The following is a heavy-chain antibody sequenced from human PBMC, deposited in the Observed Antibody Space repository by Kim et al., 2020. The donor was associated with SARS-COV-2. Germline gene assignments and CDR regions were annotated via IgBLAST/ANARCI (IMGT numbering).Heavy chain of an antibody. CDR1: GGSFSGYY. CDR2: INHSGST. V-gene: IGHV4-34*01. Sequence: SETLSLTCAVYGGSFSGYYWSWIRQPPGKGLEWIGEINHSGSTNYNPSLKSRVTISVDTSKNQFSLKLSSVTAADTAVYYCARRKVTTHYFDYWGQGTLVTVSS. J-gene: IGHJ4*02. D-gene: IGHD4-17*01. CDR3: ARRKVTTHYFDY.